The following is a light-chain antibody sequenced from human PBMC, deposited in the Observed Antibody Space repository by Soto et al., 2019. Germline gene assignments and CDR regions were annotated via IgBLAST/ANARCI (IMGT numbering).Light chain of an antibody. CDR3: SSYAGSKNV. V-gene: IGLV2-8*01. J-gene: IGLJ1*01. Sequence: LTQPPSASGSPGQSVTISCTGTSSEVGGYNYVSWYQQHPGKAPKLMIYEVSKRPSGVPDRFSGSKSGNTASLTVSGLQAEDEADYYCSSYAGSKNVFGTGTKVTVL. CDR1: SSEVGGYNY. CDR2: EVS.